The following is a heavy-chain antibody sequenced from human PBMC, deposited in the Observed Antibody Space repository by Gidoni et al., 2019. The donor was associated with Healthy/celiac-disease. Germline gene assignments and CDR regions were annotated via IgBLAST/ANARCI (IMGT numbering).Heavy chain of an antibody. CDR2: IRGSGGST. CDR3: AKEISGCSSTSCYFPFDP. Sequence: EVQLLESGGGLVQPGGSLRLSCADSGFTFSSYAMSWVRQAPGKGLECVSAIRGSGGSTYYADSGKGRFTISRDNAKNTLYLQMNSLRAEDTAVYYCAKEISGCSSTSCYFPFDPWGQGTLVTVSS. J-gene: IGHJ5*02. CDR1: GFTFSSYA. D-gene: IGHD2-2*01. V-gene: IGHV3-23*01.